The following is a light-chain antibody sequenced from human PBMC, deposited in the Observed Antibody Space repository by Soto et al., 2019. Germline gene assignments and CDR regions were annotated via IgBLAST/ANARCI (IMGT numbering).Light chain of an antibody. V-gene: IGKV1-39*01. CDR1: QSISNY. CDR3: QQSFSTPQT. CDR2: TTS. Sequence: DIQMTQSPSSLFASLGDRVTITCRASQSISNYLNWYQQKPGKAPKLLIHTTSSLQSGVPSRFSASGTGTDFTLTISSLQPEDFATYYCQQSFSTPQTFGGGTKVDIK. J-gene: IGKJ4*01.